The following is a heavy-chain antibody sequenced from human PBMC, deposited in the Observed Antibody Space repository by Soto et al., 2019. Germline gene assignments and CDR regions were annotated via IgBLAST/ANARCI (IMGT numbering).Heavy chain of an antibody. CDR1: GLIVSSTY. V-gene: IGHV3-66*01. J-gene: IGHJ3*02. Sequence: EVQLVESGGGLVQPGGSLRLSCAASGLIVSSTYMSWVRQAPGKGLEWVSVISNDGDTHYADSVKGRFSLSRDISNNTLHLQMSSLRVEDTAVYYCAREPRYCSGGSCSITGDAFDIWGQGTMVTVSS. CDR2: ISNDGDT. CDR3: AREPRYCSGGSCSITGDAFDI. D-gene: IGHD2-15*01.